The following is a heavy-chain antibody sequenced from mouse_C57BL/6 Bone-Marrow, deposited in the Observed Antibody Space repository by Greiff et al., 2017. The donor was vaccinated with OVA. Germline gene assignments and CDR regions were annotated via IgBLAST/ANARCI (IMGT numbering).Heavy chain of an antibody. J-gene: IGHJ1*03. D-gene: IGHD3-3*01. CDR2: INYDGSST. Sequence: EVKLMESEGGLVQPGSSMKLSCTASGFTFSDYYMAWVRQVPEKGLEWVANINYDGSSTYYLDSLKSRFIISRDNAKNLLYLQMSSLKSEDTATYYCARGGWDWYFDVWGTGTTVTVSS. V-gene: IGHV5-16*01. CDR1: GFTFSDYY. CDR3: ARGGWDWYFDV.